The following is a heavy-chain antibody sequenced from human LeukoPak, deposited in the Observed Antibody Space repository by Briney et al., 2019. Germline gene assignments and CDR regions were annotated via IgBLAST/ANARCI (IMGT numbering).Heavy chain of an antibody. Sequence: PGGSLRLSCAASGFTFSSYGMSWVRQSPGKGLEWVSAIIASGATTYHADSVKGRFTISRDNSKNTLYLQLNSLRVDDTAVYYCARYCTNTNRLPNFYWMDVWGQGTTVTVSS. CDR1: GFTFSSYG. CDR3: ARYCTNTNRLPNFYWMDV. CDR2: IIASGATT. J-gene: IGHJ6*02. V-gene: IGHV3-23*01. D-gene: IGHD2-8*01.